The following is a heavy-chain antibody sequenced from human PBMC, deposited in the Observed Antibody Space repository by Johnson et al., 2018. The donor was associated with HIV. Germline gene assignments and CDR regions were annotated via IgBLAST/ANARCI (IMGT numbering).Heavy chain of an antibody. CDR2: INQDGSEK. CDR1: GFTFSSYW. V-gene: IGHV3-7*01. J-gene: IGHJ3*02. D-gene: IGHD6-19*01. CDR3: ARDSVSSGWYVAVDI. Sequence: VQLVESGGGLVQPGGSLRLSCTASGFTFSSYWMSWVRQAPGKGLEWVANINQDGSEKYYVDSVKGRFTISRDNAKNSLYLQMNSLRAEDTAVYFCARDSVSSGWYVAVDIWGQGTMFTVSS.